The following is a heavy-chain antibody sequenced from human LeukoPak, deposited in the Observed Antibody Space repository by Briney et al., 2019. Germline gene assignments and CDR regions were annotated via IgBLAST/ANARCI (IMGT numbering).Heavy chain of an antibody. CDR1: GYSISSGYY. J-gene: IGHJ4*02. Sequence: SETLSLTCTVSGYSISSGYYWGWIRQPPGKGLEWIGSIYHGGSTYYNPSLKSRVTISVDTSKNQFSLKLSSVTAADTAVYYCAREITLTGYKFGLGFNYWGQGTLVTVSS. V-gene: IGHV4-38-2*02. CDR2: IYHGGST. D-gene: IGHD5-12*01. CDR3: AREITLTGYKFGLGFNY.